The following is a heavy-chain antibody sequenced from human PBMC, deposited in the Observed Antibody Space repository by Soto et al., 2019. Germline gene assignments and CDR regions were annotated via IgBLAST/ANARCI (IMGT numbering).Heavy chain of an antibody. J-gene: IGHJ4*02. CDR1: GFTFSSYG. Sequence: QVQLVESGGGVVQPGRSLRLSCAASGFTFSSYGIYWVRQAPGKGLEWVAVISYDGSNKYYADSVKGRFTISRDNSKNTLYLQMNSLRAEDTAVYYCAKGAYAVVAASYFDYWGQGTLVTVSS. CDR3: AKGAYAVVAASYFDY. V-gene: IGHV3-30*18. CDR2: ISYDGSNK. D-gene: IGHD2-15*01.